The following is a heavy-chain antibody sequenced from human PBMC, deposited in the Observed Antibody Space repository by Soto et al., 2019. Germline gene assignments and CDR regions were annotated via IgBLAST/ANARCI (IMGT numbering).Heavy chain of an antibody. V-gene: IGHV4-39*01. CDR3: ARLGIAPHYYGMDV. CDR2: IYYSGST. Sequence: PSETLSLTCTVSGGSISSSSYYWGWIRQPPGKGLEWIGSIYYSGSTYYNPSLKSRVTISVDTSKNQFSLKLSSVTAADTAVYYCARLGIAPHYYGMDVWGQGTTVTVSS. J-gene: IGHJ6*02. CDR1: GGSISSSSYY. D-gene: IGHD6-13*01.